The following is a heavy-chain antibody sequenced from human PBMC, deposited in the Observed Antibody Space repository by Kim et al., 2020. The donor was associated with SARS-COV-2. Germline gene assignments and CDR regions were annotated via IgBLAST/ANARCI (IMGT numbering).Heavy chain of an antibody. CDR2: INSSSSTI. V-gene: IGHV3-48*02. J-gene: IGHJ4*02. D-gene: IGHD3-22*01. CDR1: GFTFSSYS. Sequence: GGSLRLSCAASGFTFSSYSMNWVRQAPGKGLEWVSYINSSSSTIYYADSVKGRFIISRDNAKNSLYLQMNSLRDEETAVYYWARDRFLTYYYDSSGYRRFDYWGQGTLVTVSS. CDR3: ARDRFLTYYYDSSGYRRFDY.